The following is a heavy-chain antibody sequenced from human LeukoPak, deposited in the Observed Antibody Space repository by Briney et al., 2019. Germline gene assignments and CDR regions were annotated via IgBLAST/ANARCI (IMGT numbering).Heavy chain of an antibody. D-gene: IGHD3-22*01. J-gene: IGHJ4*02. V-gene: IGHV3-48*01. Sequence: GGSLRLSCAASGFTFSSYSMNWVRQAPGKGLEWVSYISSSSSTIYYADSVKGRFTISRDNSKNTLYLQMNSLRAEDTAVYYCAIDRYYYDSSAYYFDYWGQGTLVTVSS. CDR2: ISSSSSTI. CDR1: GFTFSSYS. CDR3: AIDRYYYDSSAYYFDY.